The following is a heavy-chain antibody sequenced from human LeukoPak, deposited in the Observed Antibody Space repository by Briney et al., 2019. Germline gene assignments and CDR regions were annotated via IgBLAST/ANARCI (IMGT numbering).Heavy chain of an antibody. J-gene: IGHJ6*03. CDR1: GGSFSGYY. D-gene: IGHD3-22*01. V-gene: IGHV4-34*01. CDR2: INHSGST. CDR3: ARGQSTYYYDSSGYYFGAPHYYYYYMDV. Sequence: PSETLSLTCAVYGGSFSGYYWSWIRQPPGKGLEWIGEINHSGSTNYNPSLKSRVTISVDTSKNQFSLKLSSVTAADTAVYYCARGQSTYYYDSSGYYFGAPHYYYYYMDVWGKGTTVTASS.